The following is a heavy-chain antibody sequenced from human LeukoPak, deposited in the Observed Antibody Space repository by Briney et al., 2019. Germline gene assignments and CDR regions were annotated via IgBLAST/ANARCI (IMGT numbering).Heavy chain of an antibody. D-gene: IGHD6-13*01. CDR2: TYYRSKWSN. CDR1: GDSVSSNSAA. CDR3: TGGLYDRSWYYLDY. Sequence: SQTLSLTCAISGDSVSSNSAAWNWIRQSPSRGLEWLGRTYYRSKWSNNYAISVKSRITINPDTSKNQFSLQLNSVTPEDTAVSYCTGGLYDRSWYYLDYWGQGTLVTVSS. J-gene: IGHJ4*02. V-gene: IGHV6-1*01.